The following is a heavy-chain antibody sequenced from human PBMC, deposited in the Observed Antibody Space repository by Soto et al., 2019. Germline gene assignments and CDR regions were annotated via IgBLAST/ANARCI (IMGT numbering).Heavy chain of an antibody. J-gene: IGHJ6*02. CDR3: SRVPSILAHTTYYYSGMDV. D-gene: IGHD6-6*01. CDR2: IIPILGTA. V-gene: IGHV1-69*01. CDR1: GGTFSSYV. Sequence: QVQLVQSGAEVKKPGSSVNVSCKTSGGTFSSYVISWVRQATGQGLEWLGGIIPILGTANYAQKFRCSVTITADESTSTAYMELSSLRSEDTAVYSCSRVPSILAHTTYYYSGMDVWGQGPKVTVSS.